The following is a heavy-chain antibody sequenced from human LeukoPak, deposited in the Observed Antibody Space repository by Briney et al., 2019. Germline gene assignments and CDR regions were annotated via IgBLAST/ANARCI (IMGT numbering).Heavy chain of an antibody. V-gene: IGHV3-23*01. J-gene: IGHJ4*02. CDR3: TRAEIAVAGPFDY. CDR1: GFTFSSYA. Sequence: GGSLRLSCAASGFTFSSYAMSWVRQAPGKGLEWVSAISGSGGSTYYADSVKGRFTISRDNAKNTLYLQMNSLRAEDTAIYYCTRAEIAVAGPFDYWGQGTLVTVSS. CDR2: ISGSGGST. D-gene: IGHD6-19*01.